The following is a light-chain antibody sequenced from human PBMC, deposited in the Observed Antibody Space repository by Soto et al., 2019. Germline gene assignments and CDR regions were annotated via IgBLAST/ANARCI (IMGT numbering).Light chain of an antibody. CDR1: QSVSSSY. J-gene: IGKJ4*01. CDR2: GAS. V-gene: IGKV3-20*01. CDR3: QHYRTS. Sequence: EIVLTQSPGTLSLSPGERATLSCRASQSVSSSYLAWYQQKPGQPPRLLIYGASSRATGIPDRFSGSGSGTDFTLPITRLEPEDFAVYYCQHYRTSFGGGTKVEIK.